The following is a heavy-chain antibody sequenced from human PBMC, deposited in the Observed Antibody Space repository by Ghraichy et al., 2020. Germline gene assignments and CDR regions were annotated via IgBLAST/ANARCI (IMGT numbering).Heavy chain of an antibody. V-gene: IGHV3-30*04. CDR2: ISYDGSNK. CDR3: ARPSYYSSSWYHRFDP. CDR1: GFTFSSYA. D-gene: IGHD6-13*01. Sequence: GGSLRLSCAASGFTFSSYAMHWVRQAPGKGLEWVAVISYDGSNKYYADSVKGRFTISRDNSKNTLYLQMNSLRAEDTAVYYCARPSYYSSSWYHRFDPWGQGTLVTVSS. J-gene: IGHJ5*02.